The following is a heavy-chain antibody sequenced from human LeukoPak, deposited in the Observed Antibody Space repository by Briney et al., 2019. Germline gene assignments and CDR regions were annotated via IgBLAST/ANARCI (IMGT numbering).Heavy chain of an antibody. CDR1: GGYVSSSTYY. CDR3: ARRTYYGDFDY. CDR2: IYYGGST. Sequence: SETLSLTCTVSGGYVSSSTYYWGWIRQPPGKGLEWIGSIYYGGSTYYNPSLNSRVTVSVDTSKNQFSLKLSSVSAADTAVYYCARRTYYGDFDYWGQGTLVTVSS. J-gene: IGHJ4*02. V-gene: IGHV4-39*01. D-gene: IGHD4-17*01.